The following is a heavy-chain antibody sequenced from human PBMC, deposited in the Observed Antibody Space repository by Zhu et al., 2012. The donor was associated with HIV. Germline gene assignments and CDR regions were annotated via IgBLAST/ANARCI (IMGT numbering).Heavy chain of an antibody. V-gene: IGHV4-34*01. Sequence: QVQLQQWGAGLLKPSETLSLTCAVYGGSFSGYYWGWIRQPPGKGLEWIGEINRSGDTNYNPSLKSRVTISVDTPKNQFSLKLNSVTAADTAVYYCARGYGSGSYYHYWGQGNPGHRVL. CDR2: INRSGDT. D-gene: IGHD3-10*01. CDR1: GGSFSGYY. CDR3: ARGYGSGSYYHY. J-gene: IGHJ4*02.